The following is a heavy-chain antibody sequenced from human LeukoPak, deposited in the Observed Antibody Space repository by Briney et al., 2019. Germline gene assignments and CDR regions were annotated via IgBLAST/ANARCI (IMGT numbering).Heavy chain of an antibody. CDR2: IWYDGSNK. V-gene: IGHV3-33*01. CDR1: GFTFSSYG. Sequence: HPGGSLRLSCAASGFTFSSYGMHWVRQAPGKGLEWVAVIWYDGSNKYYADSVKGRFTISRENSKITLYLQMNSMRAEDTAVYYCAREEITGTTHRLLDYWGQGTLVTVSS. J-gene: IGHJ4*02. CDR3: AREEITGTTHRLLDY. D-gene: IGHD1-20*01.